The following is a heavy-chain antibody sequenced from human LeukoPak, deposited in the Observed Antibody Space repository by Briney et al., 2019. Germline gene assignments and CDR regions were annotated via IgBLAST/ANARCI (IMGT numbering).Heavy chain of an antibody. CDR2: ISSSSRYI. CDR1: GFTFSSYS. Sequence: GGSLRLSCAASGFTFSSYSMNWVRQAPGKGLEWVSSISSSSRYIYYADSVKGRFTISRDNAKNSLYLQMNSLRAEDTAVYYCARGFPFAFDIWGQGTMVTVSS. CDR3: ARGFPFAFDI. V-gene: IGHV3-21*01. D-gene: IGHD2-21*01. J-gene: IGHJ3*02.